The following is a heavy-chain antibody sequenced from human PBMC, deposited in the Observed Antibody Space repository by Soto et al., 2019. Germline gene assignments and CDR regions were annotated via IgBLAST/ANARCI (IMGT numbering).Heavy chain of an antibody. Sequence: SETLSLTCTVSGGSISSYCWSWIRQPPGKGLEWIGYIYYSGSTNYNPSLKSRVTISVDTSKNQFSLKLSSVTAADTAVYYCARGSSGYYYYYYYMDVWGKGTTVTVSS. D-gene: IGHD3-3*01. CDR3: ARGSSGYYYYYYYMDV. CDR1: GGSISSYC. J-gene: IGHJ6*03. CDR2: IYYSGST. V-gene: IGHV4-59*01.